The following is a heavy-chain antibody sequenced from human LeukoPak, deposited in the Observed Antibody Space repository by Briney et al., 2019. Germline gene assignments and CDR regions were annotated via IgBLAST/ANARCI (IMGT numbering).Heavy chain of an antibody. CDR3: ARRRHGSSHRVY. J-gene: IGHJ4*02. CDR2: IYYSGST. CDR1: GGSISSSGYY. Sequence: SETLSLTCTVSGGSISSSGYYWGWIRQPPGKGLEWIGNIYYSGSTYYNPSLKSRVTISVDTSETQFSLKLSSVTAADTAVYYCARRRHGSSHRVYWGEGTLVTVSS. D-gene: IGHD6-13*01. V-gene: IGHV4-39*01.